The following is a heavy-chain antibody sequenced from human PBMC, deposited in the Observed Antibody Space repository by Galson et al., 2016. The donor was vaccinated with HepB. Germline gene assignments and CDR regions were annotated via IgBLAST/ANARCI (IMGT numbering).Heavy chain of an antibody. CDR2: VHPGDSDT. J-gene: IGHJ4*02. CDR3: ARRGDGYKFDN. V-gene: IGHV5-51*01. Sequence: SGAEVKKPGESLKISCQGSGYKFSNYWIAWVRQMPGKGLEWMGVVHPGDSDTIYSPSFQGQVTISADKSPTTAYVQWSSLRASDTAMYYCARRGDGYKFDNWGQGTLVTVSS. CDR1: GYKFSNYW. D-gene: IGHD5-24*01.